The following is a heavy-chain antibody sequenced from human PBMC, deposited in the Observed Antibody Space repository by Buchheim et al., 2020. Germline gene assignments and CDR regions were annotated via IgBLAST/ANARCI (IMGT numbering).Heavy chain of an antibody. Sequence: QVQLVESGGGVVQPGRSLRLSCAASGFTFSSYGMHWVRQAPGKGLEWVAVISYDGSNKYYADSVKGRFTISRDNSKNTLYLQMNSLRAEDTAVYYCAKPQRTGYSGYERVATKYYYGMDVWGQGTT. J-gene: IGHJ6*02. D-gene: IGHD5-12*01. CDR1: GFTFSSYG. CDR3: AKPQRTGYSGYERVATKYYYGMDV. CDR2: ISYDGSNK. V-gene: IGHV3-30*18.